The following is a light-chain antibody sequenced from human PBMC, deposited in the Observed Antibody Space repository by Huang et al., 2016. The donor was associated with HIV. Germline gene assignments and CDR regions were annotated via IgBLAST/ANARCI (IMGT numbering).Light chain of an antibody. CDR3: QQRSAWPLT. V-gene: IGKV3-11*01. J-gene: IGKJ4*01. CDR2: DAS. Sequence: EIVLTQSPATLSLSPGERATPSCRASQSVRSYLAWYQQKPGQAPRHLIYDASNRATGIPARFSGSGSGTDFTLTISNLQSEDFAVYYCQQRSAWPLTFGGGTKVEI. CDR1: QSVRSY.